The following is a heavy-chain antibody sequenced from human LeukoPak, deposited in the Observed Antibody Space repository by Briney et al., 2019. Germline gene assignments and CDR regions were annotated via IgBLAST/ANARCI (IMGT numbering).Heavy chain of an antibody. D-gene: IGHD2-21*02. J-gene: IGHJ4*02. V-gene: IGHV4-30-4*01. CDR3: AREILAYCGGDCYSAPFDY. Sequence: SETLSLTCTVSGGSISSGDYYWSWIRQPPGKGLEWIVYIYYSGNTYYNPSLKSRVTISVDTSKSQFSLKLSSVTAADTAVYYCAREILAYCGGDCYSAPFDYWGQGTLVTVSS. CDR2: IYYSGNT. CDR1: GGSISSGDYY.